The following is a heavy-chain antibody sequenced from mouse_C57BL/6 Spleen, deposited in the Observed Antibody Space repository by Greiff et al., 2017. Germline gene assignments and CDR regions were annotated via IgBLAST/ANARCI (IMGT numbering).Heavy chain of an antibody. D-gene: IGHD1-1*01. J-gene: IGHJ4*01. V-gene: IGHV1-82*01. Sequence: QVQLQQSGPELVKPGASVKISCKASGYAFSSSWMNWVKQRPGKGLEWIGRIYPGDGDTNYNGKFKGKATLTADKSSSTAYMQLSSLTSEDSAVYFCAREVYYYGSSPYAMDYWGQGTSVTVAS. CDR1: GYAFSSSW. CDR2: IYPGDGDT. CDR3: AREVYYYGSSPYAMDY.